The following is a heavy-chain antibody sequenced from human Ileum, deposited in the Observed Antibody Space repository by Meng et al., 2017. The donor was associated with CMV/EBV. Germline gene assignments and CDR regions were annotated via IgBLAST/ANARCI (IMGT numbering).Heavy chain of an antibody. Sequence: EVQLVESGGGLVQPGGSLRLSCAASGFTFSSSWMHWVRQAPGKGLVWVSRIATDGNTAYADSVKGRFTISRDNANNTLYLQMNSLRVEDTAVYYCAREVFHYDYWGQGTLVTVPS. D-gene: IGHD2-21*01. CDR1: GFTFSSSW. V-gene: IGHV3-74*01. CDR2: IATDGNT. J-gene: IGHJ4*02. CDR3: AREVFHYDY.